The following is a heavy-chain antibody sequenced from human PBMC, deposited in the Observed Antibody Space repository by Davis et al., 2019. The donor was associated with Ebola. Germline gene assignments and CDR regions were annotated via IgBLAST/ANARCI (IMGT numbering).Heavy chain of an antibody. CDR2: ISYDGSNK. CDR1: GFTFSSYA. CDR3: AREGGYCSGGSCHLLPFDY. J-gene: IGHJ4*02. Sequence: PGGSLRLSCAASGFTFSSYAMHWVRQAPGKGLEWVAVISYDGSNKYYADSVKGRFTISRDNSKNTLYLQMNSLRAEDTAVYYCAREGGYCSGGSCHLLPFDYWGQGTLVTVSS. V-gene: IGHV3-30-3*01. D-gene: IGHD2-15*01.